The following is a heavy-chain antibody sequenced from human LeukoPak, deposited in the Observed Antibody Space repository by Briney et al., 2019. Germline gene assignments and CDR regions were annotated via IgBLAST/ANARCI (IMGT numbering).Heavy chain of an antibody. J-gene: IGHJ5*02. V-gene: IGHV4-59*12. CDR1: GGSISSFY. CDR2: IYNTGRT. D-gene: IGHD6-13*01. CDR3: ARGGIAAAGTGWFDP. Sequence: PSETLSLTCTVSGGSISSFYWSWIRQPPGKGLECIGYIYNTGRTNYNPSLKSRVAISIDTSKNQFSLQLSSVTAADTAVYYCARGGIAAAGTGWFDPWGQGTLVTVSS.